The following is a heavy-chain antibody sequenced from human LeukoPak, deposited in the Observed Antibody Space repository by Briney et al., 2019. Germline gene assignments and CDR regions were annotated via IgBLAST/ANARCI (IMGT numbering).Heavy chain of an antibody. V-gene: IGHV1-69*13. Sequence: SVKVSCKASGGTFSSYAISWVRQAPGQGLEWMGGIIPIFGTANYAQKFQGRITITADESTSTAYMELSSLRSEDTAVYYCARGGYDILTGYYSIWGQGTLVTVSS. CDR1: GGTFSSYA. CDR3: ARGGYDILTGYYSI. CDR2: IIPIFGTA. J-gene: IGHJ4*02. D-gene: IGHD3-9*01.